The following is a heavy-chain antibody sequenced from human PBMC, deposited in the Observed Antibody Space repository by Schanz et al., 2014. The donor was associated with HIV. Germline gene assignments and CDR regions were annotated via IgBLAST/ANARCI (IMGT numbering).Heavy chain of an antibody. D-gene: IGHD2-15*01. CDR2: ITGSSDHT. CDR1: GFTFNNYA. Sequence: EVQLLESGGGLVQPGGSLRLSCAVSGFTFNNYAMNWVRQAPGKGLEWVSTITGSSDHTFYADSLKGRFTISRDNSKNTLYLQMHSLRAEDTAVYYCAKVGSWSEYFQHWGQGTLVTVSS. CDR3: AKVGSWSEYFQH. J-gene: IGHJ1*01. V-gene: IGHV3-23*01.